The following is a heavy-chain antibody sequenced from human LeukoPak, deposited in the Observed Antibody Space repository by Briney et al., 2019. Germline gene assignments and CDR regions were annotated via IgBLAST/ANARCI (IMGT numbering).Heavy chain of an antibody. CDR1: GGSISSYY. V-gene: IGHV4-59*01. CDR2: IYYSGST. Sequence: PSETLSLTXTVSGGSISSYYWSWIRQPPGKGLEWIGYIYYSGSTNYNPSLKSRVTISVDTSKNQFSLKLSSVTAADTAVYYCARDYCSGGSCYSYNWFDPWGQGTLVTVSS. CDR3: ARDYCSGGSCYSYNWFDP. J-gene: IGHJ5*02. D-gene: IGHD2-15*01.